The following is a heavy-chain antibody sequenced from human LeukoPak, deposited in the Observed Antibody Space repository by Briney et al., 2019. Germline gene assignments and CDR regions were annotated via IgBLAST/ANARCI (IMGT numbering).Heavy chain of an antibody. CDR3: ATEDGY. CDR2: FDPEDGET. Sequence: GASVKVSCKASGGTFSSYAISWVRQAPGKGLEWMGGFDPEDGETIYAQKFQGRVTMTEDTSTDTAYMELSSLRSEDTAVYYCATEDGYWGQGTLVTVSS. CDR1: GGTFSSYA. V-gene: IGHV1-24*01. J-gene: IGHJ4*02.